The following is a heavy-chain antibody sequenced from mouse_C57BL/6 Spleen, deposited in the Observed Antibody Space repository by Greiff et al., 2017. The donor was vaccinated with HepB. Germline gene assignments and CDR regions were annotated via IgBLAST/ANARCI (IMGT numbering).Heavy chain of an antibody. CDR3: ARGGYYGSGYDY. D-gene: IGHD1-1*01. CDR1: GYTFTSYW. V-gene: IGHV1-69*01. J-gene: IGHJ2*01. Sequence: QVQLQQPGAELVMPGASVKLSCKASGYTFTSYWMHWVKQRPGQGLEWIGEIDPSDSYTNYNQKFKGKSTLTVDKSSSTAYMQLSSLTSEDSAVYYCARGGYYGSGYDYWGQGTTLTVSS. CDR2: IDPSDSYT.